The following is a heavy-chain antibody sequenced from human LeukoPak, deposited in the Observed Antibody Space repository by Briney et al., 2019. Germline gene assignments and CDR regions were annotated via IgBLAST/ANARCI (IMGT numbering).Heavy chain of an antibody. CDR3: ARDYDFWSGYSQPYYFDY. CDR2: ISNSSSYI. CDR1: GFTFSSYS. Sequence: GGSLRLSCAASGFTFSSYSMNWVRQAPGKGLEWVSSISNSSSYIYYADSVKGRFTISRDNAKNSLYLQMNSLRAEDTAVYYCARDYDFWSGYSQPYYFDYWGQGTLVTVSS. D-gene: IGHD3-3*01. J-gene: IGHJ4*02. V-gene: IGHV3-21*01.